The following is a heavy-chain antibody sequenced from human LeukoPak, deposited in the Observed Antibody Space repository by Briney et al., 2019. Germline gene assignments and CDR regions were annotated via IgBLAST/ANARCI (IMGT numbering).Heavy chain of an antibody. V-gene: IGHV4-30-4*01. CDR1: GGSISSGDYY. CDR3: ARRVATNNYHYYYGLDV. D-gene: IGHD5-12*01. CDR2: IYYSGST. J-gene: IGHJ6*02. Sequence: SQTLSLTCTVSGGSISSGDYYWSWIRQPPGKGLEWIGYIYYSGSTYYNPSLKSRVTISVDTSKNQFSLKLSSVTAADTAVYYCARRVATNNYHYYYGLDVWGQGTTVTVPS.